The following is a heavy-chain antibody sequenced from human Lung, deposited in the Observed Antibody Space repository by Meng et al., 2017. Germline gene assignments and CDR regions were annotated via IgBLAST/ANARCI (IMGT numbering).Heavy chain of an antibody. CDR2: INHSGST. CDR1: GGSFSDYY. V-gene: IGHV4-34*01. CDR3: ARGPTTMAHDFDY. D-gene: IGHD4-11*01. Sequence: VQLPQGGAGLLKPSETLSLTCVVSGGSFSDYYWSWIRQPPGKGLEWIGEINHSGSTNYNPPLESRATISVDTSQNNLSLKLSSVTAADSAVYYCARGPTTMAHDFDYWGQGTLVTVSS. J-gene: IGHJ4*02.